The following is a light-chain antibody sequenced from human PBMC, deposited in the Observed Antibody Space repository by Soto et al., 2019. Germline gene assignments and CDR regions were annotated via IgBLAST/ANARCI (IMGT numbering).Light chain of an antibody. CDR3: LPYYGGAVL. CDR1: TGAVTSDYY. J-gene: IGLJ3*02. Sequence: QAVVTQEPSLTVSPGGTVTLTCASSTGAVTSDYYPNWFQQKPGQAPRALIYSTTKKHSGTPARFSGSLLGGKAALTLSGVQPGEEADYSGLPYYGGAVLFGEGTKLTAL. CDR2: STT. V-gene: IGLV7-43*01.